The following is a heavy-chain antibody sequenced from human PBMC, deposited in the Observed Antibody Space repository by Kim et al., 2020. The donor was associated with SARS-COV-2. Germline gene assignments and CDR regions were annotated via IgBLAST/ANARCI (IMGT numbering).Heavy chain of an antibody. CDR2: IYYSGST. V-gene: IGHV4-39*01. D-gene: IGHD3-10*01. J-gene: IGHJ6*01. Sequence: SETLSLTCTVSGGSISSSSYYWGWIRQPPGKGLEWIGSIYYSGSTYYNPSLKSRVTISVDTSKNQFSLKLSSVTAADTAVYYCARRGGFGELLYKNRNYG. CDR3: ARRGGFGELLYKNRNYG. CDR1: GGSISSSSYY.